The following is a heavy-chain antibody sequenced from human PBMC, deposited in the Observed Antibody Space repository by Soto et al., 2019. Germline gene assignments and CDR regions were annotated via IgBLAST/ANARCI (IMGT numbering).Heavy chain of an antibody. CDR3: ARDSGYDPQTLDY. J-gene: IGHJ4*02. CDR1: GGSIKNFY. CDR2: IYYSGST. Sequence: QVQLQESGPGLVKPSETLSLTCTVSGGSIKNFYWSWIRQPPGKGLEWIGYIYYSGSTNYNPSLKSRVTISVDTSKNQFSLKLSSVPAADTAVYYCARDSGYDPQTLDYWGQGTLVTVSS. V-gene: IGHV4-59*01. D-gene: IGHD5-12*01.